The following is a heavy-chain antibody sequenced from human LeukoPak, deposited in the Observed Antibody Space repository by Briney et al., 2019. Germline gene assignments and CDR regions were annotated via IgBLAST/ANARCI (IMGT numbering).Heavy chain of an antibody. D-gene: IGHD6-6*01. CDR1: GDSINSFY. J-gene: IGHJ5*02. CDR3: ARSRVPMNWFDP. Sequence: PSETLSLTCAVSGDSINSFYWSWIRQPPGKGLEWIGYIYYSGSTNYNPSLKSRVTISVDTSKNQFSLKLSSVTAADTAVYYCARSRVPMNWFDPWGQGTLVTVSS. V-gene: IGHV4-59*01. CDR2: IYYSGST.